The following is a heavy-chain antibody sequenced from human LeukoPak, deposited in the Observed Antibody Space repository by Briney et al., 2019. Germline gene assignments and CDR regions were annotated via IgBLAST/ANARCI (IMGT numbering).Heavy chain of an antibody. J-gene: IGHJ4*02. D-gene: IGHD1-26*01. CDR3: AKGTVGAT. CDR1: GGSISNTDYY. V-gene: IGHV3-23*01. Sequence: ETLSLTCTVSGGSISNTDYYWSWVRQAPGKGLEWVSAISGSGGSTYYADSVKGRFTISRDNSKNTLYLQMNSLRAEDTAVYYCAKGTVGATWAQGTLVTVSS. CDR2: ISGSGGST.